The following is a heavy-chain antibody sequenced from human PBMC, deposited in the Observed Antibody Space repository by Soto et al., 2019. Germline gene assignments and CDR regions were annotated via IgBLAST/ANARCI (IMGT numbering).Heavy chain of an antibody. Sequence: PSETLSLTCTVSGGSMRTYYWGWIRQPAGKPLEWIGRIYPSVTTNYNPSLKSRVTLSLDTSKNQFSLNLSSVTAADTAVYYCAREGASGFGMDVWGQGTTVTVSS. D-gene: IGHD1-26*01. J-gene: IGHJ6*02. CDR3: AREGASGFGMDV. CDR2: IYPSVTT. CDR1: GGSMRTYY. V-gene: IGHV4-4*07.